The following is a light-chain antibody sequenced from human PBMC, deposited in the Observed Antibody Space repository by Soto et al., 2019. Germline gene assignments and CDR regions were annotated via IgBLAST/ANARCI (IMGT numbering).Light chain of an antibody. CDR3: CSYVGATTYV. CDR2: EGI. CDR1: SSTVGGFNV. Sequence: QSAPARPASVSGSPGQSITISCTGTSSTVGGFNVVSWYQQHPGKAPKVIIYEGIKRPSGVSNRFSGSNSGSTASLTISGLQAEDEADYYCCSYVGATTYVFGTGTKVTVL. J-gene: IGLJ1*01. V-gene: IGLV2-23*01.